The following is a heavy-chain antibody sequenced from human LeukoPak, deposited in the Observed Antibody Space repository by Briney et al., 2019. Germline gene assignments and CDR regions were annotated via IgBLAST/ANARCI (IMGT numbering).Heavy chain of an antibody. CDR3: AKSPYGSTSTNYYMDI. CDR1: GGSISTYY. J-gene: IGHJ6*03. CDR2: IYYSGTT. D-gene: IGHD2-2*01. Sequence: TSETLSLTCTVSGGSISTYYWSWIRQPPGKGLEWIGYIYYSGTTNYNSSLKSRVTISIDTSKNQFSLNLSSVTAADTAVYYCAKSPYGSTSTNYYMDIWGKGTTVTVSS. V-gene: IGHV4-59*01.